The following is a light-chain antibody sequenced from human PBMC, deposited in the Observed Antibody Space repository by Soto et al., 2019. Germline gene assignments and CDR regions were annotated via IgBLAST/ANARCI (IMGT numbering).Light chain of an antibody. J-gene: IGKJ4*01. CDR1: QSVSSS. Sequence: EIVLTQSPATLSLSPGETATLSCRASQSVSSSLAWYQQKPGQTPRLLIYDASNRATGIPARFGGSGSGTDFTLTVSSLEPEDFAVYYCQQRSSWPLTFGGGTKVEIK. CDR3: QQRSSWPLT. CDR2: DAS. V-gene: IGKV3-11*01.